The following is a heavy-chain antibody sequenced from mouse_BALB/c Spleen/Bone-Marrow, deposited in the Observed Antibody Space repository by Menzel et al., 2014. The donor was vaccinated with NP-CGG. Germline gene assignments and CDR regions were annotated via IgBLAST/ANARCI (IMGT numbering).Heavy chain of an antibody. CDR1: GFTFSSYG. J-gene: IGHJ3*01. CDR3: ARQGNDYAAWFAY. D-gene: IGHD2-4*01. Sequence: EVHLVESGGDLVKPGGSLKLPCAASGFTFSSYGMSWVRQTPDKRLEWVATISSGGGYTYYPGSVKGRFTISRDNAKNTLYLQMSSLKSEDTAMYYCARQGNDYAAWFAYWGQGTLVTVSA. V-gene: IGHV5-6*01. CDR2: ISSGGGYT.